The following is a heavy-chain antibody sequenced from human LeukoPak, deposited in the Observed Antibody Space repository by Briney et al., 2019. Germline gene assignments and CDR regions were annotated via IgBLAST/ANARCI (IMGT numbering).Heavy chain of an antibody. V-gene: IGHV3-48*01. J-gene: IGHJ4*02. D-gene: IGHD3-16*02. CDR1: GFTFSSYS. CDR2: ISSSSSTI. Sequence: GGSLRLSCAASGFTFSSYSMNWVRQAPGKGLAWVSYISSSSSTIYYADSVKGRFTISRDNARNSLYLQMNRLRVEDTAVYYCARGLFGGVIVAFDYWAREPWSPSPQ. CDR3: ARGLFGGVIVAFDY.